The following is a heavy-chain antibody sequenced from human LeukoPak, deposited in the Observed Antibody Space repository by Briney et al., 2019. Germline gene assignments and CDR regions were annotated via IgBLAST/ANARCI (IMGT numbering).Heavy chain of an antibody. CDR2: ISPNSGAT. J-gene: IGHJ4*02. V-gene: IGHV1-2*06. Sequence: GASVKVSCKASGYTFTDYYVHWVRLVPGQGLEWMGRISPNSGATNYAEKFRGRVTMARDTSINTVYMELSSLRSEDTAVYYCATYYYDSSGYSFDYWGQGTLVTVSS. D-gene: IGHD3-22*01. CDR1: GYTFTDYY. CDR3: ATYYYDSSGYSFDY.